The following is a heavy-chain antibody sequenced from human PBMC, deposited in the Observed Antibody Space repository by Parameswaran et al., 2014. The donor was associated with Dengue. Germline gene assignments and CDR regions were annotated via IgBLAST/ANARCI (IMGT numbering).Heavy chain of an antibody. Sequence: RWIASPRKGLEWIGYIYYSGSTNYNPSLKSRVTISVDTSKNQFSLKLSSVTAADTAVYYCARERLAYANGMDVWGQGTTVTVSS. D-gene: IGHD4-17*01. J-gene: IGHJ6*02. CDR3: ARERLAYANGMDV. V-gene: IGHV4-59*01. CDR2: IYYSGST.